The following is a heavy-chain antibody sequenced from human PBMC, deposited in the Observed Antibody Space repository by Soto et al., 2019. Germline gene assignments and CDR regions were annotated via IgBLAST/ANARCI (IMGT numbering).Heavy chain of an antibody. J-gene: IGHJ4*02. CDR1: GFSLSTSGVG. CDR3: AHSPYFDWLGDFDY. Sequence: QITLKESGPTLVKPTQTLTLTCTFSGFSLSTSGVGVGWIRQAPGKALEWLALIYWDDDKRYSPSLKSRLTITKDTSKNQVVLTMTNMDPVDTATYYCAHSPYFDWLGDFDYWGQGTLVTVSS. V-gene: IGHV2-5*02. CDR2: IYWDDDK. D-gene: IGHD3-9*01.